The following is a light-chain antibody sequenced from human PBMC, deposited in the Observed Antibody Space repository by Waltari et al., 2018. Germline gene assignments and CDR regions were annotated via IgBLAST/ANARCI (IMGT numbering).Light chain of an antibody. Sequence: EVVLTQSPATLSLSPGERATLSCRASQSVYTFLAWYQQKPGQAPRLLIYHASKRAAGVPARFSGSGSGTDFTLTINRLEPEDFAIYYCQQRVTWPPLTFGGGTKVEI. V-gene: IGKV3-11*01. J-gene: IGKJ4*01. CDR1: QSVYTF. CDR3: QQRVTWPPLT. CDR2: HAS.